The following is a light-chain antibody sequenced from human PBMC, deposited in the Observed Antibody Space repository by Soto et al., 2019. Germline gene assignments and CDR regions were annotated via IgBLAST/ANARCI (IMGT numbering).Light chain of an antibody. CDR2: GAS. Sequence: DIVMTQSPATLSVSPGDRAILSCRASEFIGDNLAWYQQKSGQSPRLPIYGASTRATAIPARFSGTRSGTEFPLGISGLLFEDVVISNFQQYNNWPPWTFGQGTRVDIK. J-gene: IGKJ1*01. CDR1: EFIGDN. CDR3: QQYNNWPPWT. V-gene: IGKV3-15*01.